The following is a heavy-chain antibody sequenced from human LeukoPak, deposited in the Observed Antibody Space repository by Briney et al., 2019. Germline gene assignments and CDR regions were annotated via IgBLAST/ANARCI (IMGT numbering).Heavy chain of an antibody. CDR3: ARSAIGGSSWYSGSMDV. J-gene: IGHJ6*02. CDR1: GFTFSSDG. D-gene: IGHD6-13*01. CDR2: IWYDGSNK. V-gene: IGHV3-33*01. Sequence: PGGSLRLSCAASGFTFSSDGMPWVRQAPGKGLEWVAVIWYDGSNKYYADSVKGRFTISRDNSKNTLYLQMNSLRAEDTAVYYCARSAIGGSSWYSGSMDVWGQGTTVTVSS.